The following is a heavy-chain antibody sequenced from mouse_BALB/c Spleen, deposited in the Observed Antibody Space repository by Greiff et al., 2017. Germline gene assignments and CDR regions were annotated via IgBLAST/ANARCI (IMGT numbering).Heavy chain of an antibody. CDR3: ARGRTTVVATDY. CDR1: GYAFSSYW. D-gene: IGHD1-1*01. J-gene: IGHJ2*01. CDR2: IYPGDGDT. V-gene: IGHV1-80*01. Sequence: QVQLQQSGAELVRPGSSVKISCKASGYAFSSYWMNWVKQRPGQGLEWIGQIYPGDGDTNYNGKFKGKATLTADKSSSTAYMQLSSLTSEDSAVYFCARGRTTVVATDYWGQGTTLTVSS.